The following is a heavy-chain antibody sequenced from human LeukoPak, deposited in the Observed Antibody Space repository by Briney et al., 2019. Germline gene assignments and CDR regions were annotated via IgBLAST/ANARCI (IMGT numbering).Heavy chain of an antibody. CDR1: GFTFSSYS. Sequence: GGSLRLSCAASGFTFSSYSMNWVRQAPGKGLEWVSSISSSSSYIYYADSVKGRFTISRDNAKNSLYLQMNSLRAGDTAVYYCARGGRDYGFLFVYWGQGTLVTVSS. D-gene: IGHD4-17*01. CDR3: ARGGRDYGFLFVY. CDR2: ISSSSSYI. V-gene: IGHV3-21*01. J-gene: IGHJ4*02.